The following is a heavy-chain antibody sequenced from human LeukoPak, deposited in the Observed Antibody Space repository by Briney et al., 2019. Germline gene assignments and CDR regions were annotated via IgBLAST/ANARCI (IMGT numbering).Heavy chain of an antibody. CDR1: GFTFSSYG. CDR3: AKDIQWSLDV. Sequence: GGSLRLSCAASGFTFSSYGMHWVRQAPGKGLEWVAFIRYDGSNKDYADSVKGRFTISRDNSKNTMYLQMNSLRAEDTAVYYCAKDIQWSLDVWGKGTTVTIFS. D-gene: IGHD2-15*01. V-gene: IGHV3-30*02. CDR2: IRYDGSNK. J-gene: IGHJ6*04.